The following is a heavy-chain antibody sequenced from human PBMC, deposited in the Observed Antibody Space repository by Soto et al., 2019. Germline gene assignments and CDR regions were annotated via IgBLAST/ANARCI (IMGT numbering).Heavy chain of an antibody. Sequence: EGQLVESGGGLVQPGRSLRLSCVATGFTFDHYAMHWVRQAPGKGLEWVAGITWNSGSKDYGNSVKGRFSISRDNAQTSRDLQMNSLGPEDTAFYYCARDSEQVRPVAILGASFDIWWQGTLVSVSS. CDR3: ARDSEQVRPVAILGASFDI. D-gene: IGHD2-2*01. V-gene: IGHV3-9*01. CDR2: ITWNSGSK. J-gene: IGHJ3*02. CDR1: GFTFDHYA.